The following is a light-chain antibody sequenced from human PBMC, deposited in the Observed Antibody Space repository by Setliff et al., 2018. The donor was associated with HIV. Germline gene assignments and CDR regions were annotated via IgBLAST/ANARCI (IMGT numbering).Light chain of an antibody. CDR3: QSYNSDIVI. CDR2: EDD. V-gene: IGLV6-57*01. J-gene: IGLJ2*01. Sequence: NFMLTQPHSVSESPGKTVIISCTRSSGNIASNYVQWYQQRPGSSPTTVIYEDDKRPSGVPDRFSGSIDSSPNSDSLTISVLKTEDEADYYCQSYNSDIVIFGGGTQLTVL. CDR1: SGNIASNY.